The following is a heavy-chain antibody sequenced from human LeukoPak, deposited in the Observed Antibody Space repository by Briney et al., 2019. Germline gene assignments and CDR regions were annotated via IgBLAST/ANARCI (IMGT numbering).Heavy chain of an antibody. Sequence: GGSLRLSCAASGFTFSSYSVNWVRQAPGKGLEWVSSISSSSSYIYYADSVKGRFTISRDNAKNSLYLQMNSLRAEDTAIYYCATYRQVLLPFESWGQGTLVTVSS. CDR1: GFTFSSYS. CDR3: ATYRQVLLPFES. D-gene: IGHD2-8*02. CDR2: ISSSSSYI. V-gene: IGHV3-21*04. J-gene: IGHJ4*02.